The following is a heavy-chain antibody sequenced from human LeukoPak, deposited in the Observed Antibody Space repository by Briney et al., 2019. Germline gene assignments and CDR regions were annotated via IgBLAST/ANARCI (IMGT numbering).Heavy chain of an antibody. J-gene: IGHJ4*02. CDR1: GFTFSSYW. D-gene: IGHD3-10*01. Sequence: GGSLRLSCAASGFTFSSYWMHWVRQAPGKGLEWVSSISGSNSYIYYADSVKGRFTISRDNAKNSLYLQMNSLRAEDTAVYYCARAGFTFSDYFGSFFDYWGQGTLVTVSS. V-gene: IGHV3-21*06. CDR3: ARAGFTFSDYFGSFFDY. CDR2: ISGSNSYI.